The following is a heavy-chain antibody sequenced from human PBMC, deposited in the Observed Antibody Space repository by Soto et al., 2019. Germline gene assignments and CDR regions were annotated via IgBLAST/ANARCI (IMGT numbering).Heavy chain of an antibody. V-gene: IGHV3-23*01. CDR2: ISDTGGHS. Sequence: EVQLLESGGGLVQPGGSLRLSCVASGFTFSSYAMSWVRQAPGKGREWVSAISDTGGHSYHADSVKGRSTISRDNSKNTLFLQMNSLRADDTAVYYCVNHDAQYSITSRTRDWGQGALVTVSS. J-gene: IGHJ4*02. CDR1: GFTFSSYA. D-gene: IGHD3-16*01. CDR3: VNHDAQYSITSRTRD.